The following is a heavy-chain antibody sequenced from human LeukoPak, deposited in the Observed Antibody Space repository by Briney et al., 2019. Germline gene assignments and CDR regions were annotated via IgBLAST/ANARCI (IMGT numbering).Heavy chain of an antibody. CDR2: IYTSGST. V-gene: IGHV4-61*02. D-gene: IGHD6-13*01. J-gene: IGHJ4*02. Sequence: KPSETLSLTCTVSGGSISSGRYYWSWIRQPAGEGLEWIGRIYTSGSTNYNPSLKSRVTISVDTSKNQFSLKLSSVTAADTTVYYCAREEVITYSSSWYGVYYFDYWGQGTLVTVSS. CDR1: GGSISSGRYY. CDR3: AREEVITYSSSWYGVYYFDY.